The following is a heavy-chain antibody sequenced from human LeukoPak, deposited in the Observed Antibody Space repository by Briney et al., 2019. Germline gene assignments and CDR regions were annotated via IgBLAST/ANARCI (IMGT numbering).Heavy chain of an antibody. CDR1: GGSISSSSYY. CDR3: ARGGSGSYYNGFDP. D-gene: IGHD3-10*01. V-gene: IGHV4-39*07. J-gene: IGHJ5*02. Sequence: SETLSLTCTVSGGSISSSSYYWGWIRQPPGKGLEWIGSIYYSGSTYYNPSLKSRVTISVDTSKNQFSLKLSSVTAADTAVYYCARGGSGSYYNGFDPWGQGTLVTVSS. CDR2: IYYSGST.